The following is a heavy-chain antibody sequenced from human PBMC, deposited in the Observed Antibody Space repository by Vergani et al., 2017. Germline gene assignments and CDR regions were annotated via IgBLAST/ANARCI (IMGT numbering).Heavy chain of an antibody. J-gene: IGHJ4*01. D-gene: IGHD6-25*01. CDR1: GFNFNNFG. Sequence: VQLVESGGGVVQPGRSLRLSCAASGFNFNNFGIHWVRQAPGKGLEWVAVISFDGTTKYYADSVKGRFTISRDNSKKMLYLEMNSLRNDDTALYYCTKGPQQRLNVLDNWGQGTIVTVSS. CDR2: ISFDGTTK. CDR3: TKGPQQRLNVLDN. V-gene: IGHV3-30*18.